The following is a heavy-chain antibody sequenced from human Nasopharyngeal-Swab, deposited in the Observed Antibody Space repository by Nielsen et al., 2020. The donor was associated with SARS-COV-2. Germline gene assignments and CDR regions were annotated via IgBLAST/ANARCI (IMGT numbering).Heavy chain of an antibody. V-gene: IGHV3-23*01. CDR3: ARGRRPNYDILTGYSDFDY. J-gene: IGHJ4*02. CDR1: GFTFGNYA. Sequence: GGSLRLSCAASGFTFGNYAMNWFRQTPGKGLEWVSHISVDGRSTYHADSVKGRFTISRDNSKNTLYLQMNSLRAEDTAVYYCARGRRPNYDILTGYSDFDYWGQGTLVTVSS. CDR2: ISVDGRST. D-gene: IGHD3-9*01.